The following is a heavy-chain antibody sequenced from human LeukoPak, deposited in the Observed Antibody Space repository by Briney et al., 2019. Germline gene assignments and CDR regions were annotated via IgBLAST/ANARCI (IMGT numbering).Heavy chain of an antibody. J-gene: IGHJ4*02. CDR1: GFTFSRYA. Sequence: PGGSLGLSCAASGFTFSRYAMNWVRQAPGKGLEWVSYINTDSSDIHYADSVKGRFTISRDNARNTLYLQLRSLRAEDSAVYYCARDTFQPGLIDSWGQGTLVTVSS. CDR3: ARDTFQPGLIDS. V-gene: IGHV3-21*05. D-gene: IGHD2-2*01. CDR2: INTDSSDI.